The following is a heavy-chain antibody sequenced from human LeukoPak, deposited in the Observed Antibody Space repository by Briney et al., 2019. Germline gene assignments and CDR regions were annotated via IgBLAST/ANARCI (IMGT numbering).Heavy chain of an antibody. CDR1: GGSISSGGFW. J-gene: IGHJ6*02. D-gene: IGHD5-18*01. Sequence: SETLSLTCTVSGGSISSGGFWWTWIRQHPGKGLEWIGYIYYSGSTYYNSPLKSRVTISVDTSKNQFSLKLSSVTAADTAVYYCARGGYSYYYGMDVWGQGTTVTVSS. CDR2: IYYSGST. V-gene: IGHV4-31*03. CDR3: ARGGYSYYYGMDV.